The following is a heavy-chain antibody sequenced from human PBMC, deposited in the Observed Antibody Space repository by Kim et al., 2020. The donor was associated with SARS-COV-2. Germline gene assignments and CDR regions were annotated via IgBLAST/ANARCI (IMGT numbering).Heavy chain of an antibody. D-gene: IGHD3-10*01. V-gene: IGHV4-39*01. Sequence: SETLSLTCTVSGGAISSQYYCGWIRQPSGEGLEWIGIIYYSGSTFYNPPLKSLVTISVDTPKNQFSLMVNSVTAAATVVYFGASSESVVRGVDNYAFDIWGQGTMVTVSS. CDR2: IYYSGST. J-gene: IGHJ3*02. CDR3: ASSESVVRGVDNYAFDI. CDR1: GGAISSQYY.